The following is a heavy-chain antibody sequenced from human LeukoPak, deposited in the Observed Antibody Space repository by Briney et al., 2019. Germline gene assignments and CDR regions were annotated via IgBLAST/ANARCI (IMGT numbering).Heavy chain of an antibody. CDR3: ARAMVRGVTDY. Sequence: GGSLRLSCAASGFTVSSNYMSWVRQAPGKGLEWVSVIYSGGSTYYADSVKGRFTISRDNAKNSLYLQMNSLRDEDTAVYYCARAMVRGVTDYWGQGTLVTVPS. D-gene: IGHD3-10*01. V-gene: IGHV3-53*01. CDR1: GFTVSSNY. J-gene: IGHJ4*02. CDR2: IYSGGST.